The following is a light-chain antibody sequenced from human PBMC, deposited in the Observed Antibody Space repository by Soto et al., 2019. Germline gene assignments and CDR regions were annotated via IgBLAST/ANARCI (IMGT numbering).Light chain of an antibody. CDR1: QSISSW. CDR3: QQYDTNHKT. Sequence: DIQMTQSPSTLSASVGGRVTISCRASQSISSWLAWYQQKPGKAPKLLMSDASSLERGVPSRFSGSGSGTEFSLTISSLHADDFATYYCQQYDTNHKTFCQGSKGDIK. V-gene: IGKV1-5*01. CDR2: DAS. J-gene: IGKJ1*01.